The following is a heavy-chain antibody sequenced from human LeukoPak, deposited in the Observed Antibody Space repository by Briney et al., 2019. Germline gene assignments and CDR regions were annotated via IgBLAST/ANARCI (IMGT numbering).Heavy chain of an antibody. V-gene: IGHV3-73*01. Sequence: QPGGSLKLSCAASGFTFSGSAMHWVRQASGKGLEWVGRIRSKANSYATAYAASVKGRFTISRDDSKNTAYLQMNSLKTEDTAVYCCTTMTTVGYWGQGTLVTVSS. D-gene: IGHD4-23*01. CDR2: IRSKANSYAT. J-gene: IGHJ4*02. CDR3: TTMTTVGY. CDR1: GFTFSGSA.